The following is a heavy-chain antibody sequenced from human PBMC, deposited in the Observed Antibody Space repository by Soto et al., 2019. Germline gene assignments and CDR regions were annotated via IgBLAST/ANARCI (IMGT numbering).Heavy chain of an antibody. CDR3: ARVLYYGSGSYSPYGMEV. V-gene: IGHV1-69*01. Sequence: QVQLVQSGAEVKKPGSSVKVSCKTSGVSFNNNGIGWVRQAPGHGLEWMGGASPPFRTSNYARKFQGRISITADASTGTVNMELSRLPSVDTAQYYCARVLYYGSGSYSPYGMEVWGQGTTVSVSS. D-gene: IGHD3-10*01. J-gene: IGHJ6*02. CDR1: GVSFNNNG. CDR2: ASPPFRTS.